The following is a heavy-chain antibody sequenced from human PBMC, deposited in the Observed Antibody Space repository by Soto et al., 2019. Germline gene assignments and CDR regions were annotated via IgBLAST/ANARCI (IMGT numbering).Heavy chain of an antibody. J-gene: IGHJ6*02. CDR3: ARGRKWQLGGYYYYYGMDV. Sequence: SETLSLTCAVYGGSFSGYYWSRIRQPPGKGLEWIGEINHSGSTNYNPSLKSRVTISVDTSKNQFSLKLSSVTAADTAVYYCARGRKWQLGGYYYYYGMDVWGQGTTVTVSS. V-gene: IGHV4-34*01. CDR1: GGSFSGYY. CDR2: INHSGST. D-gene: IGHD6-6*01.